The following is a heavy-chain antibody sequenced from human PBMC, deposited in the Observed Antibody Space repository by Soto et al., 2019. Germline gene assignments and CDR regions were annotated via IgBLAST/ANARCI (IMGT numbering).Heavy chain of an antibody. V-gene: IGHV4-61*01. CDR2: LYYSGTT. D-gene: IGHD5-18*01. J-gene: IGHJ3*02. CDR3: ARGHNYGYSTFDM. Sequence: SETLSLTCTVSGGSVNSDSYYWTWIRQPPGKRLEWIGSLYYSGTTNYNPSLKSRVTISVDMSKNQFSLKLSSVTAADTAVYYCARGHNYGYSTFDMWGQGTMVTVSS. CDR1: GGSVNSDSYY.